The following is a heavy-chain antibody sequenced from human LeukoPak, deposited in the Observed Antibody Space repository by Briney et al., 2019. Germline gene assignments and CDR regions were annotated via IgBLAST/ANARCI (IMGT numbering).Heavy chain of an antibody. D-gene: IGHD2/OR15-2a*01. V-gene: IGHV4-39*01. Sequence: PSETLSLTCTVSGDSITSSTYYWGWIRQTPGKGLEWIGSIYYSGTTYYNPSLKSRVTISVDTSKNQFSLKLSSVTAADTAVYYCAKVMKSSGSGVIVYSWFDPWGQGTLVTVSS. J-gene: IGHJ5*02. CDR2: IYYSGTT. CDR1: GDSITSSTYY. CDR3: AKVMKSSGSGVIVYSWFDP.